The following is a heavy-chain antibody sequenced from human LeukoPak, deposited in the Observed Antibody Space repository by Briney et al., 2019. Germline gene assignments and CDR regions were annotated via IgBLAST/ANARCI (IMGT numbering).Heavy chain of an antibody. CDR3: ARNPYGDMPFDY. V-gene: IGHV3-30*06. D-gene: IGHD4-17*01. CDR1: GFTFSSHA. Sequence: AGGSLRLSCATSGFTFSSHAMHWVRQAPGKGLEWVAVIAYDGSNIYYADSVKGRFTISRDNSKNTLYLQMNSPGPEDTAVYYCARNPYGDMPFDYWGQGTLVTVSS. CDR2: IAYDGSNI. J-gene: IGHJ4*02.